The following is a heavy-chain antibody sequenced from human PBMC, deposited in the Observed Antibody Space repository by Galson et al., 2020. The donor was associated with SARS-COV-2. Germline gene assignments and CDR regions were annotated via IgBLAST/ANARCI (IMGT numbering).Heavy chain of an antibody. D-gene: IGHD3-3*01. J-gene: IGHJ3*02. V-gene: IGHV1-18*01. CDR3: ARRVQPLFGVVTFDI. Sequence: ASVKVSCKASGYTFTSYGISWVRQAPGQGLEWMGWISAYNGNTNYAQKLQGRVTMTTDTSTSTAYMELRSLRSDDTAVYYCARRVQPLFGVVTFDIWGQGTMVTVSS. CDR1: GYTFTSYG. CDR2: ISAYNGNT.